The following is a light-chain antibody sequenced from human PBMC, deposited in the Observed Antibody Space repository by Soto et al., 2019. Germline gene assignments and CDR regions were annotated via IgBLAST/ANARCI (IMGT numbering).Light chain of an antibody. CDR1: QGISNY. CDR3: QKYNSAPPT. J-gene: IGKJ1*01. Sequence: DIQMTQSPSSLSASVGDRVTIACRASQGISNYLAWYQQKPGKVPKILIYAASTLQSGVPSRFSGGGSGTDVTLTISSLQPEDVATYYCQKYNSAPPTFGQGTTVEI. CDR2: AAS. V-gene: IGKV1-27*01.